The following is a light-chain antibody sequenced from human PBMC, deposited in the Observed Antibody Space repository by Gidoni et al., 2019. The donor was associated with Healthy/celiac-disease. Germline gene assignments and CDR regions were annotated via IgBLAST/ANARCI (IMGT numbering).Light chain of an antibody. J-gene: IGLJ3*02. CDR3: GTWDSSLSAGV. CDR1: SSNIGNNY. CDR2: DNN. Sequence: QSVLTQPPSVAAAPGQKVTIPCSGSSSNIGNNYVSWYQQLPVTAPKLLIYDNNKRPSGIPDRFSGSKSGTSATLGITGLQTGDEADYYCGTWDSSLSAGVFGGGTKLTVL. V-gene: IGLV1-51*01.